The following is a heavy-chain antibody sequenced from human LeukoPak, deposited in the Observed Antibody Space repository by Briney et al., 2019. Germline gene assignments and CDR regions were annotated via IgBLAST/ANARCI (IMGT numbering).Heavy chain of an antibody. J-gene: IGHJ3*02. CDR3: ARYKNQWLVGTDAFDI. CDR1: GYTFTGYY. Sequence: GASVKVSCKASGYTFTGYYMHWVRQAPGQGLEWMGWINPNSGGTNYAQMFQGRVTMTRDTSISTAYMELSRLRSDDTAVYYCARYKNQWLVGTDAFDIWGQGTMVTVSS. V-gene: IGHV1-2*02. CDR2: INPNSGGT. D-gene: IGHD6-19*01.